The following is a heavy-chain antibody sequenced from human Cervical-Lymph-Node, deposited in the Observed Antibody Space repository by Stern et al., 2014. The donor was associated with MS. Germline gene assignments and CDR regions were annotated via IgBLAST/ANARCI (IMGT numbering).Heavy chain of an antibody. CDR1: GFTFSNYG. CDR3: ARGNWNYEGMG. CDR2: TWYEGNKK. D-gene: IGHD1-7*01. J-gene: IGHJ4*02. V-gene: IGHV3-33*01. Sequence: VQLVESGGGVVQPGRSLRLSCAASGFTFSNYGMHWVRQAPGKGLEWLAVTWYEGNKKNYAVSLKGRFPISRDNSKNTLFLQMSSLTAEDTALYYCARGNWNYEGMGWGQGTLVTVSS.